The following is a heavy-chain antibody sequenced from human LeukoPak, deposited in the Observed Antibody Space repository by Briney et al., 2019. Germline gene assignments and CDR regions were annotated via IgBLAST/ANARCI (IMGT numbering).Heavy chain of an antibody. Sequence: GGSLRLSCAAPGFTFNRHWMSWVRQAPGKGLDWVASINQDGSAKNYVDSVRGRFIISRDNAKNSLYLQMNSLRAEDTAVYYCARAGGIGRYFQHWGQGTLVTVSS. V-gene: IGHV3-7*01. CDR1: GFTFNRHW. J-gene: IGHJ1*01. CDR2: INQDGSAK. CDR3: ARAGGIGRYFQH. D-gene: IGHD1-26*01.